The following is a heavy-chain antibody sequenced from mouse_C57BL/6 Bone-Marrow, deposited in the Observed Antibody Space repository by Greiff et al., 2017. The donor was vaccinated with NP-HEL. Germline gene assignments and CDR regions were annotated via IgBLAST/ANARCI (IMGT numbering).Heavy chain of an antibody. Sequence: EVQRVESGGGLVQPGGSLKLSCAASGFTFSDYYMYWVRQTPEKRLEWVAYISNGGGSTYYPDTVKGRFTISRDNAKNTLYLQMSRLKSEDTAMYYCARDYGFDYWGQGTTLTVSS. CDR2: ISNGGGST. V-gene: IGHV5-12*01. J-gene: IGHJ2*01. CDR1: GFTFSDYY. CDR3: ARDYGFDY. D-gene: IGHD1-1*01.